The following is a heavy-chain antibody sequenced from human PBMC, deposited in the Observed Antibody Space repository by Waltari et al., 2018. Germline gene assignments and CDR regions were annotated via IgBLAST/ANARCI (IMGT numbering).Heavy chain of an antibody. CDR2: IYISGST. J-gene: IGHJ5*02. CDR1: GGSISSGSYY. CDR3: ARAHHRYCSGGSCYSIAWFDP. V-gene: IGHV4-61*02. D-gene: IGHD2-15*01. Sequence: QVQLQESGPGLVKPSQTLSLTCTVSGGSISSGSYYWIWIRQPAGKGLEWIGRIYISGSTNYNPSLKSRVTISVDTSKNHFSLKLNSVTAADTAVYYCARAHHRYCSGGSCYSIAWFDPWGQGTLVTVSS.